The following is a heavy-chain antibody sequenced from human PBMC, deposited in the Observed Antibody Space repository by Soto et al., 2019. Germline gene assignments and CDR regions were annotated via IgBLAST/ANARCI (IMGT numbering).Heavy chain of an antibody. D-gene: IGHD3-22*01. V-gene: IGHV1-69*01. CDR2: IIPRFGTR. Sequence: QVQLVQSGAEVKTPGSSVRVSCKAPGGTFSSYTFNWVRQAPGQGLEWMAGIIPRFGTRNYAPTLQGRVTIIADESTSTAYMELSSLISEDTAVYYCARGRGMYNSGRSELDQWGQGTLVTVSS. J-gene: IGHJ4*02. CDR3: ARGRGMYNSGRSELDQ. CDR1: GGTFSSYT.